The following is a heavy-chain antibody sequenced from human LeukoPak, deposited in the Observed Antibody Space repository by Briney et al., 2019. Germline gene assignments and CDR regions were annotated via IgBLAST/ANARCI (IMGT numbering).Heavy chain of an antibody. Sequence: GGSLRLSCAASGFSFSSYSVNWVRQAPGKGLEWVSSITTRSSYIYYADSVKDRFTISRDDAKSSLYLQMSSLRAEDTAVYYCARDPAAAGSVWLDPWGQGILVTVSS. V-gene: IGHV3-21*01. J-gene: IGHJ5*02. CDR3: ARDPAAAGSVWLDP. CDR2: ITTRSSYI. CDR1: GFSFSSYS. D-gene: IGHD6-13*01.